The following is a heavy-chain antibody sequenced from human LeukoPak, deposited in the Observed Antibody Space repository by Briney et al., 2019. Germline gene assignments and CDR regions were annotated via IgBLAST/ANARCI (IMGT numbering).Heavy chain of an antibody. V-gene: IGHV4-59*01. Sequence: NPSETLSLTCTVSGGSISSYYWSWIRQPPGHGLEWIGYIYYSGSTKYNPSLKSRVTISVDTSKNQFSLKLSSVTAADTAVYYCARSMYGGNSLFDYWGQGTLVTVSS. D-gene: IGHD4-23*01. CDR2: IYYSGST. CDR1: GGSISSYY. J-gene: IGHJ4*02. CDR3: ARSMYGGNSLFDY.